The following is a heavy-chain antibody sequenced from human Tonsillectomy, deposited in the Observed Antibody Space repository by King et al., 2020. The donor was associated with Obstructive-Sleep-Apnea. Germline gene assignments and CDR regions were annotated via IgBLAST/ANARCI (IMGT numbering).Heavy chain of an antibody. J-gene: IGHJ1*01. D-gene: IGHD4-23*01. CDR2: IYYSGST. V-gene: IGHV4-59*01. CDR3: AGGGTVVTPVYFQH. CDR1: GGSISSYY. Sequence: QLQESGPGLVKPSETLSLTCTVSGGSISSYYWSWIRQPPGKGLEWIGYIYYSGSTNYNPSLKSRVTISVDTSKNQFSLKLSSVTAADTAVYYCAGGGTVVTPVYFQHWGQGTLVTVSS.